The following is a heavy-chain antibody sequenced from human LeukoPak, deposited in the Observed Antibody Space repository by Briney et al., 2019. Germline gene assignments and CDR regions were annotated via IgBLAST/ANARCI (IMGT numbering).Heavy chain of an antibody. CDR1: GGSISGGDYY. D-gene: IGHD3-16*01. Sequence: SQTLSLTCTVSGGSISGGDYYWSWIRQPPGKGLEWIGYIYYSGSTYYNPALKSRVTISVDTSKNQFSLKLSRVTAGDTAVYYCARELEGGYYGMDVWGQGTMVTVSS. CDR2: IYYSGST. V-gene: IGHV4-30-4*01. J-gene: IGHJ6*02. CDR3: ARELEGGYYGMDV.